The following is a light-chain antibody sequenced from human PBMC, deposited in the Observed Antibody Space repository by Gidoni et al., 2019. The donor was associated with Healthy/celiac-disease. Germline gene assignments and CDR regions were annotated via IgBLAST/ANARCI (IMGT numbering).Light chain of an antibody. CDR1: QSISSY. J-gene: IGKJ2*01. V-gene: IGKV1-39*01. CDR3: QQSYSTPGYT. CDR2: AAS. Sequence: DFQMTKSPSSLSASVGDRVTITCRASQSISSYLNWYQQKPGKAPKLLIYAASSLQSGVPSRFSGSGSGTDFTLTISSLQPEDFATYYCQQSYSTPGYTFGQGTKLEIK.